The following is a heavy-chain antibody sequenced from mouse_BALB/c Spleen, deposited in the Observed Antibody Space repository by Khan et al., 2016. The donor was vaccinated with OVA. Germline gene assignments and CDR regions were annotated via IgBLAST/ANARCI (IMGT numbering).Heavy chain of an antibody. Sequence: QVQLQQSGAELARPGASVKMSCKASGYTFTSYTIHWVQQRPGQGLEWIGYINPRSGYTNYNQKFKDKATLTADKSSSTAYMQLSSLTSEDSAVYDCARRTTGYAMDYWGQGTSVTVSS. J-gene: IGHJ4*01. V-gene: IGHV1-4*01. CDR2: INPRSGYT. D-gene: IGHD2-14*01. CDR1: GYTFTSYT. CDR3: ARRTTGYAMDY.